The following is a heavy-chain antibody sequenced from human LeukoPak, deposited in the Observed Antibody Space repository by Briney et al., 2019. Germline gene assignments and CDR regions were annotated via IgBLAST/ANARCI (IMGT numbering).Heavy chain of an antibody. D-gene: IGHD4-17*01. Sequence: SGGSLRLSCAASGFTFSSYEMNWVRQAPGKGLEWVSYISSSGSTIYYADSVKGRFTISRDNAKNSLYLQMNSLRAEDTAVYYCARDYGDYGFPYYYYYMDVWGKGTTVTISS. CDR2: ISSSGSTI. CDR1: GFTFSSYE. V-gene: IGHV3-48*03. J-gene: IGHJ6*03. CDR3: ARDYGDYGFPYYYYYMDV.